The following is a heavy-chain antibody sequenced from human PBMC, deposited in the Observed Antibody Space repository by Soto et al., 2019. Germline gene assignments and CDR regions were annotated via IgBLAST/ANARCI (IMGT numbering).Heavy chain of an antibody. J-gene: IGHJ5*02. CDR2: INAGNGNT. Sequence: QVQLVQSGAEVKKPGASVKVSCKASGYTFTSYAMHWVRQAPGQRLEWMGWINAGNGNTKYSQKFQGRVTITRDTSASTAYMELSSLRSEDTAVYYCARDGGSSSYRLSVWFDPWGQGTLVTVSS. CDR3: ARDGGSSSYRLSVWFDP. CDR1: GYTFTSYA. D-gene: IGHD6-6*01. V-gene: IGHV1-3*01.